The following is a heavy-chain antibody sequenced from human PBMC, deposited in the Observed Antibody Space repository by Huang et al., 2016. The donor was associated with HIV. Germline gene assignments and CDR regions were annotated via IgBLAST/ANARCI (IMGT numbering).Heavy chain of an antibody. CDR1: TFTFGAYW. J-gene: IGHJ6*02. CDR2: IKQDESEK. Sequence: VESGGRSVQPGGSITLSCVGSTFTFGAYWMSWVRQPTGKGLEWVVNIKQDESEKYYVDSVKGRFNISRDNARKVLFLEMDDLRVEDTAIYFCATKTAGMDIWGQGTTVTVSS. V-gene: IGHV3-7*01. CDR3: ATKTAGMDI. D-gene: IGHD1-7*01.